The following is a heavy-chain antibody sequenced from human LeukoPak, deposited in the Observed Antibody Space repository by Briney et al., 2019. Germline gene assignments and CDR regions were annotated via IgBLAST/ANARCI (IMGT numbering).Heavy chain of an antibody. J-gene: IGHJ4*02. Sequence: GGSLRLSCAASGFTVSSKSVSWVRQAPGHGLEWASVIYTGGSTYSADSVKGRFTISRDNSKNTVYLEMNDLRAEDTAMYYCARGGQMAFDYWGQGTLVTVSS. CDR3: ARGGQMAFDY. CDR2: IYTGGST. V-gene: IGHV3-66*01. CDR1: GFTVSSKS. D-gene: IGHD5-24*01.